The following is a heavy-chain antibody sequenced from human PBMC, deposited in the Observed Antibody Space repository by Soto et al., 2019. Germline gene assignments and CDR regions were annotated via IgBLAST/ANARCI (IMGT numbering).Heavy chain of an antibody. CDR2: ISGSDGST. V-gene: IGHV3-23*01. CDR1: GFTFSSNA. CDR3: AKPPTISAHSGDYFDY. Sequence: EVQLLESGGGLVQPGGSLRLSCAASGFTFSSNAMSCVRQAPGKGLEWVSGISGSDGSTYYADSVKGRFTISRDNSKNTLDLQMNRLTAEDTAVYYFAKPPTISAHSGDYFDYWGQGTLVTVSS. J-gene: IGHJ4*02. D-gene: IGHD1-26*01.